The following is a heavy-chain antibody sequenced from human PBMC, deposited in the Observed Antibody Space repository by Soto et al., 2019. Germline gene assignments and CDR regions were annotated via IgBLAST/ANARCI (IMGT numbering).Heavy chain of an antibody. CDR1: GGIFTRPGTSSSFA. V-gene: IGHV1-69*01. J-gene: IGHJ4*02. CDR3: AAGGRVAYNSCDD. Sequence: QVQLVQSGAEVKKPGSSVKVTCTASGGIFTRPGTSSSFAISWVRPAPAQGLEWMGGIIGSVSSTKYAQRFQRSFTLTAFLFAMSAFTGLSTHVSEETSGYDWAAGGRVAYNSCDDWGQGILFTVSS. D-gene: IGHD1-1*01. CDR2: IIGSVSST.